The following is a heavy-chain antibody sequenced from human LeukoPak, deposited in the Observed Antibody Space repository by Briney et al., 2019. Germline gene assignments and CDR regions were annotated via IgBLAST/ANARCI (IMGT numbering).Heavy chain of an antibody. D-gene: IGHD5-18*01. J-gene: IGHJ4*02. CDR2: IYYSGST. V-gene: IGHV4-59*08. CDR3: ARHGGHTAMPYYFDY. Sequence: KTSETLSLTCTVSGGSISSYYWSWIRQPPGKGLEWIGYIYYSGSTNYNPSLKSRVTISVDTSKNQFSLKLSSVTAADTAVYYCARHGGHTAMPYYFDYWGQGTLVTVSS. CDR1: GGSISSYY.